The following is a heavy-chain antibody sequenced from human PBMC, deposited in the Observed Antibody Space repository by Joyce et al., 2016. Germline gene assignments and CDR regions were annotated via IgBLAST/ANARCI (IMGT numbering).Heavy chain of an antibody. V-gene: IGHV3-30-3*01. D-gene: IGHD5-24*01. J-gene: IGHJ3*02. Sequence: QVQLVESGGGVVQPGRSLRLSCAASGFTYSIYTMQWVRPAPGKGLEWVALISSDGDNKYYVDSVKGRFTISRDNSKNTLYLQTNSLRAEDTAIYYCAREREGPNAFDIWGRGTMVTVSS. CDR1: GFTYSIYT. CDR3: AREREGPNAFDI. CDR2: ISSDGDNK.